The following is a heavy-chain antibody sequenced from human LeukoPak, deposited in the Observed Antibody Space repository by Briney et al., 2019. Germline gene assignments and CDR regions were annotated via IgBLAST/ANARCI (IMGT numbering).Heavy chain of an antibody. D-gene: IGHD2-21*01. CDR2: INLNSGDI. Sequence: ASVKVSCKSSGYSFTDYYMHWVRQAPGQGLEWMGWINLNSGDIKSAQKFQGRVTMTRDTSITTVYMEVSWLTSDDTAIYYCARADRLHGGPYLIGPWGQGTLVTVSS. J-gene: IGHJ5*02. CDR1: GYSFTDYY. CDR3: ARADRLHGGPYLIGP. V-gene: IGHV1-2*02.